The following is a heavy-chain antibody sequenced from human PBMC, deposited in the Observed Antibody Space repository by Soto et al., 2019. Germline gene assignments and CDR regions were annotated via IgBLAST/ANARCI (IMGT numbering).Heavy chain of an antibody. CDR1: GYTFIDYY. V-gene: IGHV1-69*13. CDR2: IIPIFGTA. J-gene: IGHJ6*02. D-gene: IGHD2-21*02. CDR3: ARNAPKGVVTAIQSYYYGMDV. Sequence: GASVKVSCKASGYTFIDYYLHWVRQAPGQGPEWMGGIIPIFGTANYAQKFQGRVTITADESTSTAYMELSSLRSEDTAVYYCARNAPKGVVTAIQSYYYGMDVWGQGTTVTVSS.